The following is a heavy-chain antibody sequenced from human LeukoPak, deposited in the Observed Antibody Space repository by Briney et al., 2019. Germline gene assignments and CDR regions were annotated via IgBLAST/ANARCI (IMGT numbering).Heavy chain of an antibody. CDR3: ARFGYSYGLDY. CDR2: IHRSGST. CDR1: GGSISPYY. J-gene: IGHJ4*02. V-gene: IGHV4-59*01. D-gene: IGHD5-18*01. Sequence: SETLSLTCTVSGGSISPYYWSWIRQPPGKGLEWIGYIHRSGSTNYNPSLKSRVTISVDTSKNQFSLKLSSVTAADTAVYYCARFGYSYGLDYWGQGTLVTVSS.